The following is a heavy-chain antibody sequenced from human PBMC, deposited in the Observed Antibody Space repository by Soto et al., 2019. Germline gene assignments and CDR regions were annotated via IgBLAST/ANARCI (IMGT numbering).Heavy chain of an antibody. V-gene: IGHV3-23*01. D-gene: IGHD2-21*01. CDR1: GFSFSYA. CDR3: AKDAVYNDGLWLVSD. Sequence: PAGSLRLSCVVSGFSFSYAIIWVRQAPGKGQEWVSGITGGGNTEYAASVKGRFTISRDNSKNTVYLQMNSLRAEDTGMYYCAKDAVYNDGLWLVSDWGQGTLVTVSS. CDR2: ITGGGNT. J-gene: IGHJ4*02.